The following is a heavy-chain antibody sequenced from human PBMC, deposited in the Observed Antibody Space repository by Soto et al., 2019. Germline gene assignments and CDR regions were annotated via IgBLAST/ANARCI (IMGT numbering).Heavy chain of an antibody. Sequence: EVQLLESGGGLVQPGVSLRLSCAASGFTFSSYAMSWVRQAPGKGLEWVSAISGSGSSTYYADSVKGRFTISRDNSKNTLYLQMISLRADDTAVYYCAKAYSSSWYVYYFDYWGQGTLVTVSS. J-gene: IGHJ4*02. D-gene: IGHD6-13*01. CDR3: AKAYSSSWYVYYFDY. V-gene: IGHV3-23*01. CDR2: ISGSGSST. CDR1: GFTFSSYA.